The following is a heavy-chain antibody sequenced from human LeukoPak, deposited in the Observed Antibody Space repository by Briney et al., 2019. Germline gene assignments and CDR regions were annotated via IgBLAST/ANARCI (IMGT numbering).Heavy chain of an antibody. CDR3: AKVDTAMDAFDI. CDR1: GLTFDDYA. V-gene: IGHV3-9*03. Sequence: GGSLRLSCAASGLTFDDYAMHWVRQAPGKGLEWVSGISWNSGSIGYADSVKGRFTISRDNAKNSLYLQMNSLRAEDMALYYCAKVDTAMDAFDIWGQGTMVTVSS. D-gene: IGHD5-18*01. J-gene: IGHJ3*02. CDR2: ISWNSGSI.